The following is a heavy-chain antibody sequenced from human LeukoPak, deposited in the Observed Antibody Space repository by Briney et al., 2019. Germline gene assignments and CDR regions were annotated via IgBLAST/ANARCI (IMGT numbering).Heavy chain of an antibody. Sequence: GGSLRLSCAASGFTFSTYNIHWVRQAPGKGLEWVAGIGSDANTHYADSVRGRITISRDNSKNTVSLQMSSLRAEDTAVYYCAKDILRWSFDSWGQGILVTVSS. CDR1: GFTFSTYN. D-gene: IGHD2-21*01. J-gene: IGHJ4*02. CDR3: AKDILRWSFDS. V-gene: IGHV3-23*01. CDR2: IGSDANT.